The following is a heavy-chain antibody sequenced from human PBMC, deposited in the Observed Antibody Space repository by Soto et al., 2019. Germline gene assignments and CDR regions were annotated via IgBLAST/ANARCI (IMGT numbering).Heavy chain of an antibody. Sequence: SETLSLTCTVSGGSISGYYWSWIRQPPGKRPEWIGYMYYSGFTNYNPSLKSRVTMSLDTSNNQFSLKLSSVTAADTAVYYCARGFGLAAKGMDGWGKGTTVTVSS. J-gene: IGHJ6*04. CDR3: ARGFGLAAKGMDG. CDR1: GGSISGYY. V-gene: IGHV4-59*01. D-gene: IGHD6-6*01. CDR2: MYYSGFT.